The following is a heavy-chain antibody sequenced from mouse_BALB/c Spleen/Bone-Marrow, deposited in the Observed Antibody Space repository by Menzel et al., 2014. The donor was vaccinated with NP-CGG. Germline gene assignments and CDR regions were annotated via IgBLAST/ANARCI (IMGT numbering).Heavy chain of an antibody. V-gene: IGHV7-3*02. CDR1: GFTFTDYY. J-gene: IGHJ2*01. D-gene: IGHD2-1*01. CDR2: IRNKANGYTT. CDR3: ARDGNYYFDY. Sequence: EVHLVESGGGLVQPGGSLRLSCATSGFTFTDYYMSWVRQPPGKALEWLGFIRNKANGYTTEYSASVKGRFTISRDNSQSILYLQMNTLRAEDSATYYGARDGNYYFDYWGQGTTLTVSS.